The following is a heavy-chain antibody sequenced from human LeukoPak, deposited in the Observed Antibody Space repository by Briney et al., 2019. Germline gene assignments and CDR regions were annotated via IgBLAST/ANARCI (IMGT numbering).Heavy chain of an antibody. D-gene: IGHD2-15*01. CDR3: AREAGEVVAAIASWFDP. CDR1: GYTFTGYY. V-gene: IGHV1-2*02. J-gene: IGHJ5*02. CDR2: INPNSGGT. Sequence: ASVKVSCKASGYTFTGYYMHWVRQAPGQGLEWMGWINPNSGGTNYAQKFQGRVTMTRDTSISTAYMELSRLRSEDTAVYYCAREAGEVVAAIASWFDPWGQGTLVTVSS.